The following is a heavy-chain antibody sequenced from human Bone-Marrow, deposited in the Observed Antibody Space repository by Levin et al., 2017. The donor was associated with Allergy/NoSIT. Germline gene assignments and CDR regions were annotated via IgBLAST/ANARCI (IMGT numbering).Heavy chain of an antibody. CDR3: AREGAAKFDS. Sequence: SETLSLTCAVSGGSISSSNWWNWVRQPPGKGLEWIGEIYHSGSTNFNPSLKIRVTISVDSSKSQFSLKLSSVTAADTAVYYCAREGAAKFDSWGQGMLVTVSS. D-gene: IGHD6-25*01. CDR1: GGSISSSNW. CDR2: IYHSGST. J-gene: IGHJ4*02. V-gene: IGHV4-4*02.